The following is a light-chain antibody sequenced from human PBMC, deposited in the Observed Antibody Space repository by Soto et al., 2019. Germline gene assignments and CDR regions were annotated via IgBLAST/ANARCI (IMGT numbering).Light chain of an antibody. CDR3: SSYGGSDNLV. CDR1: SSDVGYYNY. V-gene: IGLV2-8*01. J-gene: IGLJ2*01. Sequence: QPVLTQPPSASGSPGQSVTISCTGTSSDVGYYNYVSWFQHHPGKAPKLMIYEVSKRPSGVPDRFSGSKSGNTASLTVSGLQAEDEAEYYCSSYGGSDNLVFGGGTKVTVL. CDR2: EVS.